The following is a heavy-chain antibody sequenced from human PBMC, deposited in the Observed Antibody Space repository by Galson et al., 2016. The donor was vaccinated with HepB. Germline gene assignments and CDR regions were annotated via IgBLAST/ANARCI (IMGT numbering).Heavy chain of an antibody. D-gene: IGHD2-21*01. CDR1: GFDFSSYG. Sequence: SLRLSCATSGFDFSSYGLHWVRQAPGMGLQWVAVMSYDGSHTFYADSVKGRFTISRDNSNNSLYLQMTSLRPEDTAMYYCARDWGFCGGVTCNRLDYWGQGALVTVSS. J-gene: IGHJ4*02. V-gene: IGHV3-30*03. CDR2: MSYDGSHT. CDR3: ARDWGFCGGVTCNRLDY.